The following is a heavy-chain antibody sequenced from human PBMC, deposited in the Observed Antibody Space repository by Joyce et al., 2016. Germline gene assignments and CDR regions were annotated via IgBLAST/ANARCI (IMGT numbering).Heavy chain of an antibody. CDR3: AKDRPYSTYYYFYYMDV. Sequence: EVQLLESGGGLVQPGGSLTLSCAASGFTFNTYGLTWVRQAPGKGLEWVSSISDIGGSTYHADSVRDRFTISRDNSKNTLFLQMTSLTAEDTAVYYCAKDRPYSTYYYFYYMDVWGKGTTVTVSS. V-gene: IGHV3-23*01. CDR2: ISDIGGST. CDR1: GFTFNTYG. J-gene: IGHJ6*03. D-gene: IGHD4-11*01.